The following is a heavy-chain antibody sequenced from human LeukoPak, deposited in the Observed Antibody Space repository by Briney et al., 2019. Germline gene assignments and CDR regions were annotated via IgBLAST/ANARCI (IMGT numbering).Heavy chain of an antibody. D-gene: IGHD5-24*01. CDR3: ARVGRRDGYNGADFDY. V-gene: IGHV3-11*01. CDR1: GFTFSDYY. CDR2: ISSSGSVI. J-gene: IGHJ4*02. Sequence: PGGSLRLSCAASGFTFSDYYMNWIRQAPGKGLEWLSYISSSGSVIYYAGSVKGRFTISRDNAKNSLYLQINSLRAEDTAVYYCARVGRRDGYNGADFDYWGQGTLVTVSS.